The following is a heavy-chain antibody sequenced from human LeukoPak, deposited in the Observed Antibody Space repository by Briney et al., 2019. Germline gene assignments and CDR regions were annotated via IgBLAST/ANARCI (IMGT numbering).Heavy chain of an antibody. CDR3: AREGDPNQYYFDY. CDR1: GGSFRGYY. V-gene: IGHV4-34*01. CDR2: INHSGST. Sequence: SETLSLTCAVYGGSFRGYYWSWIRQPPGKGLERIGEINHSGSTNYNPSLKSRVTISVDTSKNQFSLKLSSVTAADTAVYYCAREGDPNQYYFDYWGQGTLVTVSS. J-gene: IGHJ4*02. D-gene: IGHD1-14*01.